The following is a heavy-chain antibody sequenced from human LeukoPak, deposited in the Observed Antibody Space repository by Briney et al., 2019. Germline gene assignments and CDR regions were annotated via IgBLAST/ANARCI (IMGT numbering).Heavy chain of an antibody. J-gene: IGHJ6*02. CDR2: INPNSGGS. CDR1: GYTFIVSY. Sequence: GASVKVSCKASGYTFIVSYMHWVRQAPGQGLEWMGWINPNSGGSNYAQKFQGRVTLTRDTSISTAYMELSRLRSNDTAVYYCARDLSVVTTARSSMDVWGQGTTVTVSS. D-gene: IGHD2-21*02. CDR3: ARDLSVVTTARSSMDV. V-gene: IGHV1-2*02.